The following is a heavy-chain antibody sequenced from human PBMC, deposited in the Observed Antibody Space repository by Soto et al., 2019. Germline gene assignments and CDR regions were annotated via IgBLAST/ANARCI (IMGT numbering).Heavy chain of an antibody. CDR2: IITLYGTA. CDR1: GGTFSSFG. V-gene: IGHV1-69*01. Sequence: QVQLVQSVAEGKKPGSSVKVSCKASGGTFSSFGVNWVRHAPGQVLEWMGGIITLYGTANHAQRFQGRVTISSDESTSTVYMELISLRSEYTAIYYCAIDRSMDGYNSRSFDYWGQGTLVTVSS. J-gene: IGHJ4*02. CDR3: AIDRSMDGYNSRSFDY. D-gene: IGHD5-12*01.